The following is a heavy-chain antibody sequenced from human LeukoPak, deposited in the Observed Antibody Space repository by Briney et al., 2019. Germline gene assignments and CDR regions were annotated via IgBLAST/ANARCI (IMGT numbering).Heavy chain of an antibody. Sequence: PGGSLRLSCAASGFTFSSYAMHWVRQAPGRGLEWVAIISYDGDEKYYADSVRGRFTVSRDDSKNTLFLQMSSLRAEDTAVYYCARENYGTGNYAGHVDFRTRGTLVTVSS. V-gene: IGHV3-30*04. CDR3: ARENYGTGNYAGHVDF. CDR2: ISYDGDEK. CDR1: GFTFSSYA. J-gene: IGHJ4*02. D-gene: IGHD3-10*01.